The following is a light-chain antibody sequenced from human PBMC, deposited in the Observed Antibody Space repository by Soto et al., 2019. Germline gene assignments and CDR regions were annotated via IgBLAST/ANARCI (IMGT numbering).Light chain of an antibody. CDR2: AAS. CDR3: QQADSLGT. J-gene: IGKJ1*01. V-gene: IGKV1-12*01. CDR1: QDISSW. Sequence: DIQMTQSPSSVSASVGDRVTITCRASQDISSWLAWYQQKPGKAPKLLIYAASSLQSGVPSRFSGSGSGTDFTLTISSLQLEDFATYYCQQADSLGTFGQGTKVEIK.